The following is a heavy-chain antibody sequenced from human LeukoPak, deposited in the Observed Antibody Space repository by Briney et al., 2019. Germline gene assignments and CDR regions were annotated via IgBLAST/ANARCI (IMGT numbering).Heavy chain of an antibody. V-gene: IGHV3-21*01. J-gene: IGHJ4*02. D-gene: IGHD2-15*01. Sequence: GGSLRLSCAASGFTFSTYSMNWVRQAPGKGLEWVSSISSSSTYIYYADSVKGRFTISSDNAKNSLYLQMNSLRAEDTAVYYCASSVVAANSGYWGQGTLVTVSS. CDR3: ASSVVAANSGY. CDR1: GFTFSTYS. CDR2: ISSSSTYI.